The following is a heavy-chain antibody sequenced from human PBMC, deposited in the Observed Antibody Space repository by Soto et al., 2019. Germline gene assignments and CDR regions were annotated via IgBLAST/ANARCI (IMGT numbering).Heavy chain of an antibody. CDR1: GFSISSYY. J-gene: IGHJ4*02. Sequence: XETLCLTCAVSGFSISSYYWSWIRQPPGKGLEWIGYNYYSGTTNYNPSLKSRVTISVDTSKNQFFLRLTSVTAADTAVYYCARGRFGEIHDCWGQGTLVTVSS. V-gene: IGHV4-59*01. CDR2: NYYSGTT. CDR3: ARGRFGEIHDC. D-gene: IGHD3-16*01.